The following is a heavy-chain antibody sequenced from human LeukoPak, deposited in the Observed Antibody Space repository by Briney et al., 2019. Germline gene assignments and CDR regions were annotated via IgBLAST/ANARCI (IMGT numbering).Heavy chain of an antibody. Sequence: GGSLRLSCAASGFTFDDYAMHWVRQAPGKGLEWVSGISWNSGSIGYADSVKGRFTISRDNAKNSLYLQMNSLRAEDMALYYCAKAGCSSTSCYPSHWGQGTLVTVSS. CDR2: ISWNSGSI. V-gene: IGHV3-9*03. D-gene: IGHD2-2*01. CDR1: GFTFDDYA. CDR3: AKAGCSSTSCYPSH. J-gene: IGHJ1*01.